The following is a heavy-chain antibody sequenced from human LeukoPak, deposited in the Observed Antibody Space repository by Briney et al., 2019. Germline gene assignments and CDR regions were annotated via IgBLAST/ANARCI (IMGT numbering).Heavy chain of an antibody. D-gene: IGHD1-26*01. Sequence: SETLSLTCTVSGGSISSYYWSWIRQPPGKGLEWIGYIYYSGSTNYNPSLKSRVTISVDTSKNQFSLKLSSVTAADTAVYYCARSPLWAGSFFDYWGQGTLVTVSS. V-gene: IGHV4-59*01. J-gene: IGHJ4*02. CDR2: IYYSGST. CDR3: ARSPLWAGSFFDY. CDR1: GGSISSYY.